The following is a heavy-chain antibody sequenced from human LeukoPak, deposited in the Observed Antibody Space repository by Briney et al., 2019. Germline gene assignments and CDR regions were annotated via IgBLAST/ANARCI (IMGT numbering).Heavy chain of an antibody. CDR1: GFTFSSYS. D-gene: IGHD6-13*01. CDR3: ARDSPRSSSWAFDY. CDR2: ISSSSSYI. J-gene: IGHJ4*02. Sequence: GGPLRLSCAASGFTFSSYSMNWVRQAPGKGLEWVSSISSSSSYIYYADSVKGRFTISRDNAKNSLYLQMNSLRAEDTAVYYCARDSPRSSSWAFDYWGQGTLVTVSS. V-gene: IGHV3-21*01.